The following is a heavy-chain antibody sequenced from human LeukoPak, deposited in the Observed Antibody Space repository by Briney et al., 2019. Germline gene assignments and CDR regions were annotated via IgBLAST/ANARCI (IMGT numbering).Heavy chain of an antibody. J-gene: IGHJ4*02. CDR3: ARARGNTYGYFEY. Sequence: GGSLRLSCAASGFTFSSYAMSWVRQAPGKGLEWVSAISGSGGSTYYADSVKGRFTISRDNAKSTLYLQMNGLRVEDTAVYYCARARGNTYGYFEYWGQGTLVTVSS. CDR2: ISGSGGST. D-gene: IGHD5-18*01. V-gene: IGHV3-23*01. CDR1: GFTFSSYA.